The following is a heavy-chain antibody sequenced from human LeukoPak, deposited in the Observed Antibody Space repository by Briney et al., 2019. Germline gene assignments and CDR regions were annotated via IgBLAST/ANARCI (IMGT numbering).Heavy chain of an antibody. V-gene: IGHV4-30-4*08. CDR3: ARGDFWSGYVPSWFGP. Sequence: SETLSLTCTVSGGSISSGDYYWSWIRQPPGKGLEWIGYIYYSGSTYYNPSLKSRVTISVDTSKNQFSLKLSSVTAADTAVYYCARGDFWSGYVPSWFGPWGQGTLVTVSS. J-gene: IGHJ5*02. CDR1: GGSISSGDYY. CDR2: IYYSGST. D-gene: IGHD3-3*01.